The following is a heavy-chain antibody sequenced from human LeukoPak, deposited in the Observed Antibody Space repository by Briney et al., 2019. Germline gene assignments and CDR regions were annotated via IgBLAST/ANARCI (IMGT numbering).Heavy chain of an antibody. V-gene: IGHV3-23*01. CDR1: GFTFSSYA. J-gene: IGHJ4*02. CDR2: ISGSGGST. D-gene: IGHD4-17*01. CDR3: AKDRYYGEIFDY. Sequence: GGSLRLSCAASGFTFSSYAMSWVRQAPGKELEWVSAISGSGGSTYYADSVKGRFTISRDNSKNTLYLQMNSLRAEDTAVYYCAKDRYYGEIFDYWGQGTLVTVSS.